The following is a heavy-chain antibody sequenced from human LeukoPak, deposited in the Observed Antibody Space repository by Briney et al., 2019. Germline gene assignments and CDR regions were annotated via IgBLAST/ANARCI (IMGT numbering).Heavy chain of an antibody. CDR1: GGSISSSSYY. D-gene: IGHD4/OR15-4a*01. CDR3: ARGGSRLFFDY. J-gene: IGHJ4*02. Sequence: SETLSLTCTVSGGSISSSSYYWGWIRQPPGKGLEWIGEINHSGGTNYNPSLKSRVPISVDTSKNQFSLKLSSVTAADTAVYYCARGGSRLFFDYWGQGTLVTVSS. V-gene: IGHV4-39*07. CDR2: INHSGGT.